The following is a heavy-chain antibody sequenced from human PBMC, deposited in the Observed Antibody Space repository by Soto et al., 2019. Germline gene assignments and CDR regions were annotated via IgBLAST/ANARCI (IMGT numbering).Heavy chain of an antibody. CDR3: AKDSSSWIDY. CDR2: ISYDGSNK. V-gene: IGHV3-30*18. CDR1: GFTFSSYG. J-gene: IGHJ4*02. Sequence: QVQLVESGGGVVQPGRSLRLSCAASGFTFSSYGMHWVRQAPGKGLEWVAVISYDGSNKYYADSVKGRFTISRDNSKNTLYLQMNSLRAEDTAVYYCAKDSSSWIDYWGQGTLVTVSS. D-gene: IGHD6-13*01.